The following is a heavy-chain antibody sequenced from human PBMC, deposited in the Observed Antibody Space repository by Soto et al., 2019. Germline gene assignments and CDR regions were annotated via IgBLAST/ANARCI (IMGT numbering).Heavy chain of an antibody. V-gene: IGHV3-21*01. CDR3: ARARAQRLSYYYYGMDV. D-gene: IGHD6-25*01. CDR1: ELSSYS. CDR2: ISSSSSYI. Sequence: GGSLRLSCAASELSSYSMNWVRQAPGKGLEWVSSISSSSSYIYYADSVKGRFTISRDNAKNSLYLQMNSLRAEDTAVYYCARARAQRLSYYYYGMDVWGQGTTVTVSS. J-gene: IGHJ6*02.